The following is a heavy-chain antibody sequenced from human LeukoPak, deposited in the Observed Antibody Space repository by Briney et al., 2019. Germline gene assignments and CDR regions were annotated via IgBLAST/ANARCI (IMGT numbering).Heavy chain of an antibody. CDR2: IYTSGST. J-gene: IGHJ6*03. CDR1: GGSISSGSYY. V-gene: IGHV4-61*02. CDR3: AREWQDLQQLVAYYYYYYMDV. D-gene: IGHD6-13*01. Sequence: PSETLSLTCTVSGGSISSGSYYWSWIRQPGGKGLEWIGRIYTSGSTNYNPSLKSRVTMSVDTSKNQLSLKLSSVTAADTAVYYCAREWQDLQQLVAYYYYYYMDVWGKGTTVTISS.